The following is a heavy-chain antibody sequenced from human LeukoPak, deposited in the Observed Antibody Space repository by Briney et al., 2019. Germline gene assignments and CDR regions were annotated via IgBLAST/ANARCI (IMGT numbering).Heavy chain of an antibody. CDR1: RYTFTGYY. CDR2: ITPNSGGT. J-gene: IGHJ4*02. Sequence: ASVKVSCKASRYTFTGYYMHWVRQAPGQGLEWMGWITPNSGGTNYAQKFQGRVTMTRDTSISTAYMELTRLRSDDTAVYYCARADLLTGYYILDFWGQGTLVTVSS. V-gene: IGHV1-2*02. D-gene: IGHD3-9*01. CDR3: ARADLLTGYYILDF.